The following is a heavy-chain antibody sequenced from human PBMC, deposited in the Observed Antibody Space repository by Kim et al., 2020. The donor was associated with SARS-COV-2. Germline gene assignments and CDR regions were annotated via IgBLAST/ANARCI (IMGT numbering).Heavy chain of an antibody. J-gene: IGHJ4*02. CDR2: ISYDGSNK. CDR1: GFTFSSYG. CDR3: AKDKARMGYYGSGSYFDY. V-gene: IGHV3-30*18. D-gene: IGHD3-10*01. Sequence: GGSLRLSCAASGFTFSSYGMHWVRQAPGKGLEWVVVISYDGSNKYYADSVKGRFTISRDNSKNTLYLQMNSLRAEDTAVYYCAKDKARMGYYGSGSYFDYWGQGTLVTVSS.